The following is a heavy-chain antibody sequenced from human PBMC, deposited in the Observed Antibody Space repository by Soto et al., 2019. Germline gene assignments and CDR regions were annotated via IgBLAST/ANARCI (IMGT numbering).Heavy chain of an antibody. CDR3: ARHPYYGDYPYWYFDL. J-gene: IGHJ2*01. D-gene: IGHD4-17*01. CDR2: IYYSGST. Sequence: QLQLQESGPGLVKPSETLSLTCTVSGGSISSSSYYWGWIRQPPGKGLEWIGSIYYSGSTYYNPSLKSRVTISVDTSKNQFSLNLSSVTAADTAVYYCARHPYYGDYPYWYFDLWGRGTLVTVSS. V-gene: IGHV4-39*01. CDR1: GGSISSSSYY.